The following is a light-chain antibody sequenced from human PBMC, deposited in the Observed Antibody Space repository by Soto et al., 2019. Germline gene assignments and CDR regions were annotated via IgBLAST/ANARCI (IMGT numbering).Light chain of an antibody. CDR1: QDTSNY. J-gene: IGKJ4*01. V-gene: IGKV1-27*01. CDR2: AAS. Sequence: DIQMTQSPSSLSASVGDRVTITCRASQDTSNYLAWYQQRPGKVPKLLIYAASTLQSGVPSRFSGSGSGTDFTLTISSLQPEDVATYYCQKYDIAPRTFGGGTKVEIK. CDR3: QKYDIAPRT.